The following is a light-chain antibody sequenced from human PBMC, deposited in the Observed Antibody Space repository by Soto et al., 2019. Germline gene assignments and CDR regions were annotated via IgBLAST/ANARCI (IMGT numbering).Light chain of an antibody. V-gene: IGKV1-5*01. CDR2: DAS. J-gene: IGKJ1*01. Sequence: DIQMTQSPSTLSASVEDRDTITCRASQSIRSWLAWYQQKPGKATKLLIYDASSLESGVPSRFSGSGSGTEFTLTISSLQPDDFATYYCQQYNSYSPWTFGQGTKVDI. CDR1: QSIRSW. CDR3: QQYNSYSPWT.